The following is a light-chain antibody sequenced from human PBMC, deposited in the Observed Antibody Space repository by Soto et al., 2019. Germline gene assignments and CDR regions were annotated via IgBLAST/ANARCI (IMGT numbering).Light chain of an antibody. CDR1: SSDVGSYNR. J-gene: IGLJ1*01. Sequence: QSVLTQPPSVSGSPGQSVTISCTGTSSDVGSYNRVSWYQQPPGTAPKVMIYDVSNRPSGVPDRFSGSKSGNTAPLTISGLQAEDESDYYCSSYTSSSTYVFGTGTKVTVL. CDR2: DVS. CDR3: SSYTSSSTYV. V-gene: IGLV2-18*02.